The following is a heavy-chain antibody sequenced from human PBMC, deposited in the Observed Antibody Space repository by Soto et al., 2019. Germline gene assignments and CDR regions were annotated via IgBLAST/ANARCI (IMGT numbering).Heavy chain of an antibody. Sequence: QVQLQESGPGLVKPSQTLSLTCTVSGGSISIGVYYWNWIRQHPGKGLVWIGYTYHTGSTYYNPSLESRVTISVDPSKSQFSLKLSSVTAADTAVYYCARIGNPDASLYFDYWGQGTLVTVSS. J-gene: IGHJ4*02. V-gene: IGHV4-31*03. D-gene: IGHD2-2*01. CDR2: TYHTGST. CDR1: GGSISIGVYY. CDR3: ARIGNPDASLYFDY.